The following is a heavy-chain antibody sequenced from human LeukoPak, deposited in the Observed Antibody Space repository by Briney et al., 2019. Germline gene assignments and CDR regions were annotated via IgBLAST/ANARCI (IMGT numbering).Heavy chain of an antibody. J-gene: IGHJ4*02. CDR1: GFTFDDYA. Sequence: GGSLRLSCAASGFTFDDYAMHWVRQAPGKGLEWVSFITGDGGRTYYADSVKGRFTFSRDNSKKSLYLQMSRLRTEDTALYFCAKDRDTSGYTHWGQGTLVSVSS. D-gene: IGHD3-22*01. CDR3: AKDRDTSGYTH. V-gene: IGHV3-43*02. CDR2: ITGDGGRT.